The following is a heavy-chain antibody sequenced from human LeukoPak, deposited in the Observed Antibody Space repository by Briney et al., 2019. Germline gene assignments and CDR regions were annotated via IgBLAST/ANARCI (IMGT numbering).Heavy chain of an antibody. CDR3: ARRIAAAGRVDY. CDR1: GGSISPYY. D-gene: IGHD6-13*01. J-gene: IGHJ4*02. CDR2: IYYSGST. V-gene: IGHV4-59*01. Sequence: SETLSLTCTVSGGSISPYYWSWIRQPPGKGLEWIGYIYYSGSTNYNPSLKSRVTISVDTSKNQFSLKLSSVTAADTAVYYCARRIAAAGRVDYWGQGTLVTVSS.